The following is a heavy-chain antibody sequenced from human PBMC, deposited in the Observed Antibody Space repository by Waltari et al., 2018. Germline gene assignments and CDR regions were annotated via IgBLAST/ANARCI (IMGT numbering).Heavy chain of an antibody. V-gene: IGHV4-4*02. J-gene: IGHJ4*02. CDR3: ARGRRLDY. D-gene: IGHD2-21*01. CDR1: GGSIHTNNW. CDR2: AYHNGGT. Sequence: QVHLQQSGPGLVKPSGTLSLTCGVSGGSIHTNNWWTWVRQSPGKGLEWLEEAYHNGGTNYNPSLKSRVTISVDKSKNQFSLQLISMTAADTAVYYCARGRRLDYWGQGTLVTVSS.